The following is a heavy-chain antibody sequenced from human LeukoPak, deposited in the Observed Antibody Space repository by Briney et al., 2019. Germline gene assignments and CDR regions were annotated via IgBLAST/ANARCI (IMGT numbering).Heavy chain of an antibody. CDR2: ISSSSSYI. J-gene: IGHJ4*02. D-gene: IGHD3-22*01. CDR1: GFTFSSYS. Sequence: PGGSLRLSCAASGFTFSSYSTNWVRHAPEKGLEWVSSISSSSSYIYYADSVEGRFTISRDNAKNSLYLQMNSLRAEDTAVYYCARGDDSSGYFPHYWGQGTLVTVSS. V-gene: IGHV3-21*01. CDR3: ARGDDSSGYFPHY.